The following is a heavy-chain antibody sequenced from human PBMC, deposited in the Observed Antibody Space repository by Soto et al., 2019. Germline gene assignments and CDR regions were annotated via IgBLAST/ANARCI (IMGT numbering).Heavy chain of an antibody. V-gene: IGHV4-4*07. J-gene: IGHJ4*02. CDR1: GGSISSYY. D-gene: IGHD3-22*01. Sequence: SETLSLTCTVSGGSISSYYWSCIRHPAGKGLEWIGRIYTSGSTNYNPSLKSRVTMSVDTSKNQFSLKLSSVTAADTAVYYCARDYYDSSGDYHFDYWGQGTLVTVSS. CDR2: IYTSGST. CDR3: ARDYYDSSGDYHFDY.